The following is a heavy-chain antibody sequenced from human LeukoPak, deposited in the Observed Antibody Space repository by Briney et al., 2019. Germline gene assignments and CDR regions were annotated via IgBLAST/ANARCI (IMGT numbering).Heavy chain of an antibody. V-gene: IGHV3-30*03. CDR3: ARADLDTSMSLDY. J-gene: IGHJ4*02. CDR2: ISYDGSDK. CDR1: GFTFSTYG. Sequence: GGSLRLSCAASGFTFSTYGMHWVRQAPGKGLEWVAIISYDGSDKYYADSVKGRFTISRDNAKNSLYLQMNSLRAEDTAVYYCARADLDTSMSLDYWGQGTLVTVSS. D-gene: IGHD5-18*01.